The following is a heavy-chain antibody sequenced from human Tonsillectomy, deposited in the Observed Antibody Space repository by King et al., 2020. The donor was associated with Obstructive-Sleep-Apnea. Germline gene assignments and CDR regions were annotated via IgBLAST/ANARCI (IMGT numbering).Heavy chain of an antibody. J-gene: IGHJ4*02. CDR1: GGSISSYY. CDR2: IYYSGST. CDR3: ARGAIVVVPAAIAVAYPIDY. Sequence: QVQLQESGPGLVKPSETLSLTCTVSGGSISSYYWSWIRQPPGKGLEWIGYIYYSGSTNYNPSLKSRVTISVDTSKNQFSLKLSSVTAADTAVYYCARGAIVVVPAAIAVAYPIDYWGQGTLVTVSS. V-gene: IGHV4-59*01. D-gene: IGHD2-2*01.